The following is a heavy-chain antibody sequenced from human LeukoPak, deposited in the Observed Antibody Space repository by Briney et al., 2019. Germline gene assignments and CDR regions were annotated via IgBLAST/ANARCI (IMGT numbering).Heavy chain of an antibody. V-gene: IGHV3-21*01. D-gene: IGHD2-15*01. CDR1: GFTFSSYS. CDR2: ISSSSYI. J-gene: IGHJ4*02. CDR3: ARDQGRYCSGGSCSLFDY. Sequence: GGSLRLSCAASGFTFSSYSMNWVRQAPGKGLEWVSSISSSSYIYYADSLKGRFTISRHNAKNSLYLQMNSLRAEDTAVYYCARDQGRYCSGGSCSLFDYWGQGTLVTVSS.